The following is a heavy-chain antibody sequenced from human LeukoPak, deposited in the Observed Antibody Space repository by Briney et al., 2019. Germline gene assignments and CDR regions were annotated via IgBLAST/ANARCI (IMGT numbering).Heavy chain of an antibody. CDR1: GFTFSSYW. D-gene: IGHD6-19*01. J-gene: IGHJ4*02. V-gene: IGHV3-7*03. Sequence: GGSLRLSCAASGFTFSSYWMSWVRQAPGKGLEWVANIKQDGSEKYYVDSVKGRFTISRGNAKNSLYLQMNSLRAEDTALYYCARARRIAVAVPFDYWGQGTLVTVSS. CDR2: IKQDGSEK. CDR3: ARARRIAVAVPFDY.